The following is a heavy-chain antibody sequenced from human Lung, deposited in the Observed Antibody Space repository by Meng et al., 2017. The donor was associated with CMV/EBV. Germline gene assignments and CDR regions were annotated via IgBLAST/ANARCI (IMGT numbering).Heavy chain of an antibody. V-gene: IGHV3-30-3*01. Sequence: GGSLRLSCAASGFTFSRFAVHWVRQAPGKGLEWVAVISYDGSNKYYADSVKGRFTISRDNSKNTLYLQMNSLRAEDTAVYHCARGITVAPPSDWGQGTLVTVSS. CDR3: ARGITVAPPSD. J-gene: IGHJ4*02. CDR2: ISYDGSNK. D-gene: IGHD6-19*01. CDR1: GFTFSRFA.